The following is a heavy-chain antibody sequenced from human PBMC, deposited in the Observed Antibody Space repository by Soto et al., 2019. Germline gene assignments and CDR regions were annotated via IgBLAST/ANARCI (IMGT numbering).Heavy chain of an antibody. CDR1: GGSISSSSYY. CDR2: IYYSGST. D-gene: IGHD6-13*01. Sequence: SETLSLTCTVSGGSISSSSYYWGWIRQPPGKGLEWIGSIYYSGSTYYNPSLKSRVTISVDTSKNQFSLKLSSVTAADTAVYYCARGVYSSSWQGNWFDPWGQGTLVTVSS. CDR3: ARGVYSSSWQGNWFDP. V-gene: IGHV4-39*01. J-gene: IGHJ5*02.